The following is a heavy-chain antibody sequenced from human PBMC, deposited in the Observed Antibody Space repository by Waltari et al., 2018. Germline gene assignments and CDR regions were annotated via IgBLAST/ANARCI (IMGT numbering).Heavy chain of an antibody. Sequence: QVQLVQSGAEVKQPGSSVKVSCKASGGTFRSYAISWVRQAPGQGHEWMGRIIPILGIANYAQKFQGRVTITADKSTSAAYMELSSLRSEDTAVYYCAGGTTVVMKGYRYYYYGMDVWGQGTTVTVSS. V-gene: IGHV1-69*04. CDR1: GGTFRSYA. CDR3: AGGTTVVMKGYRYYYYGMDV. D-gene: IGHD4-17*01. J-gene: IGHJ6*02. CDR2: IIPILGIA.